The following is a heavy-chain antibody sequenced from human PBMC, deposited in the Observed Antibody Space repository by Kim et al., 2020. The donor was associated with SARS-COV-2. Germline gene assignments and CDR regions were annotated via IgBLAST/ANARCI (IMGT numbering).Heavy chain of an antibody. Sequence: SVKGRFTISRDNSKNTLYLQMNSLRAEDTAVYYCAKAIRVVREKDAFDIWGQGTMVTVSS. J-gene: IGHJ3*02. V-gene: IGHV3-23*01. CDR3: AKAIRVVREKDAFDI. D-gene: IGHD3-10*01.